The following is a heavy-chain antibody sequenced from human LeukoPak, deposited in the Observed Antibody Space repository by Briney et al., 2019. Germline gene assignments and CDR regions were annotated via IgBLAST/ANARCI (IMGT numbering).Heavy chain of an antibody. Sequence: GGSLRLSCAASGYTFSSHGLTWVRQAPGKGLEWVSSNSSSSSYIYYADSVKGRFTISRDNAKNSLYLQMNSLRAEDTPVYYCARRGIVVVPAATKAYYYYYMDVWGKGTTVTVSS. CDR3: ARRGIVVVPAATKAYYYYYMDV. CDR2: NSSSSSYI. CDR1: GYTFSSHG. J-gene: IGHJ6*03. D-gene: IGHD2-2*01. V-gene: IGHV3-21*04.